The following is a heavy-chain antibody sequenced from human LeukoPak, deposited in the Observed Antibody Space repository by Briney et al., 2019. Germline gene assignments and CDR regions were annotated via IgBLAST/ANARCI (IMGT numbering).Heavy chain of an antibody. Sequence: ASVKVSCKASGYTFTGYYIQWVRQAPGQGLEWMGWINPNSGVTNYAQKFQGRVTMARDTSISTTYMELSSLRSDDTAIFYCARSSSTTGTSSRWFDPWGQGTLVTVSS. V-gene: IGHV1-2*02. CDR2: INPNSGVT. J-gene: IGHJ5*02. CDR1: GYTFTGYY. D-gene: IGHD1-1*01. CDR3: ARSSSTTGTSSRWFDP.